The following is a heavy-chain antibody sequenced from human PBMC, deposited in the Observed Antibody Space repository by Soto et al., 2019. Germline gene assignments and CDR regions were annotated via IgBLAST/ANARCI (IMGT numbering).Heavy chain of an antibody. CDR1: GGTFSSYA. Sequence: GASVKVSCKASGGTFSSYAISWVRQAPGQGLEWMGGIIPIFGTANYAQKFQGRVTITADESTSTAYMELSSLRSEDTAVYYCARGNVDGYNLDYWGQGTLVTVSS. CDR2: IIPIFGTA. D-gene: IGHD5-12*01. J-gene: IGHJ4*02. CDR3: ARGNVDGYNLDY. V-gene: IGHV1-69*13.